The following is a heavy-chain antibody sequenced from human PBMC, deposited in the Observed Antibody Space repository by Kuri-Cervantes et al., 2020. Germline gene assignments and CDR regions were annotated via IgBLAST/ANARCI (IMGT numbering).Heavy chain of an antibody. CDR2: MSYDGRHK. V-gene: IGHV3-30*15. D-gene: IGHD4-11*01. Sequence: GESLKISCEASGFTFSSYAMHWVRQAPGTGLEWVAVMSYDGRHKYYADSVKGRFTISRDNSKNTLYLQMSSLRAEDTALFYCARDFHPIYSSYDYQYYYYMDVWGKGTTVTVSS. CDR1: GFTFSSYA. CDR3: ARDFHPIYSSYDYQYYYYMDV. J-gene: IGHJ6*03.